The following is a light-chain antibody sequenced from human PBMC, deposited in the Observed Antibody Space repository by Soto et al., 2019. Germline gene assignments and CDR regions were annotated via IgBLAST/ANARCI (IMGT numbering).Light chain of an antibody. CDR1: PSVTRTS. CDR3: QQFTYSPVT. Sequence: EIALTQSPGILSLSPGERATLSCRASPSVTRTSIAWYQQRPGQAPRLLIFDASTRATDIPDRFSGSGSGTDFTLTISTLEPEDFAMYYWQQFTYSPVTFGQGTKVEMK. J-gene: IGKJ1*01. CDR2: DAS. V-gene: IGKV3-20*01.